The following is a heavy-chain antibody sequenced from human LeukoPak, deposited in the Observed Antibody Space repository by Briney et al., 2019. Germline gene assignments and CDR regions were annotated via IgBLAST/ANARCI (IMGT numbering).Heavy chain of an antibody. CDR3: AKGPKYDFWSGTRDYYFDY. CDR1: GFTFSSYA. J-gene: IGHJ4*02. CDR2: ISGSGGST. Sequence: GGSLRLSCAASGFTFSSYAMSWVRQAPGRGLEWVSAISGSGGSTYYADSVKGRLTISRDNSRNTLYLQINSLRAEDTAVYYCAKGPKYDFWSGTRDYYFDYWGQGTLVTVPS. V-gene: IGHV3-23*01. D-gene: IGHD3-3*01.